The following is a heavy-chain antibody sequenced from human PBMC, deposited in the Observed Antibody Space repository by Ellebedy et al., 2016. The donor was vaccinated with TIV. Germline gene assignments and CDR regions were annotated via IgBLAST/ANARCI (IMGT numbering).Heavy chain of an antibody. J-gene: IGHJ4*02. V-gene: IGHV3-23*01. CDR3: AKLPVAYNWNYADDD. CDR2: IAGTGGTT. Sequence: GESLKISCAASGFSFRTYAMSWVRQAPGKGLEWVSTIAGTGGTTYYRDSVKGRFTVSRDTSRNTLYLQMSSLRAEDTAVYYCAKLPVAYNWNYADDDWGQGTLVTVSS. D-gene: IGHD1-7*01. CDR1: GFSFRTYA.